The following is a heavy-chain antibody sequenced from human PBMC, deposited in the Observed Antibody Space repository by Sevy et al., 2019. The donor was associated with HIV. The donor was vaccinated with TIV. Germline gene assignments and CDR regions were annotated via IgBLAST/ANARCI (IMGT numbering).Heavy chain of an antibody. CDR1: GFTFNSHG. CDR2: IQYDGGNK. Sequence: GGSLRLSCATSGFTFNSHGMHWVRQAPGKGLERVSFIQYDGGNKNYADSVKGRFTIYRDNSKSTLYLQLCSLRTEDTALYYCVQDPLISLGADLFDYWGQGTRVTVSS. D-gene: IGHD7-27*01. CDR3: VQDPLISLGADLFDY. J-gene: IGHJ4*02. V-gene: IGHV3-30*02.